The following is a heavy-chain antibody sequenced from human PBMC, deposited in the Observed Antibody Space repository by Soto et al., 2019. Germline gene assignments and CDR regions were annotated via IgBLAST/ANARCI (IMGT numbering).Heavy chain of an antibody. Sequence: PGGSLRLSCAASGFTFSRYWMSWVRQAPGKGLEWVANIKEDGSEKLYVDSVKGRFTISRDNAKNSLYLQMNRLRAEDTAVYYCARVGYSGYGYHDAFDIWGQGTMVTVSS. CDR2: IKEDGSEK. D-gene: IGHD5-12*01. V-gene: IGHV3-7*01. J-gene: IGHJ3*02. CDR1: GFTFSRYW. CDR3: ARVGYSGYGYHDAFDI.